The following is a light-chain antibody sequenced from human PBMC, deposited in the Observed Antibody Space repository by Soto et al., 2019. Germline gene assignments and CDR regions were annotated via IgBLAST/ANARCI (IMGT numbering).Light chain of an antibody. CDR2: SNN. CDR3: AAWDDSLNGSNYV. Sequence: QSVLTQPPSASGTPGQRVTIFCSGSSSNIGSNTVNWYQQLQGTAPKPLIYSNNQRPSGVPDRFSGSKSGTSASLAISGLQSEDEADYYCAAWDDSLNGSNYVFGTGTKLTVL. V-gene: IGLV1-44*01. CDR1: SSNIGSNT. J-gene: IGLJ1*01.